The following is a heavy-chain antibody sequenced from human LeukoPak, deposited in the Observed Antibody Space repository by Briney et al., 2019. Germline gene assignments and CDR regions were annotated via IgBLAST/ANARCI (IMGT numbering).Heavy chain of an antibody. CDR1: GFTFSSYS. J-gene: IGHJ3*02. V-gene: IGHV3-21*01. Sequence: GGSLRLSCAASGFTFSSYSMTWVRQAPGKGLEWVSSISSSSSYIYYADSVKGRFTISRDNAKNSLYLQMSSLRAEDTAVYYCARTIRCSGGSCYPGASDAFDIWGQGTMVTVSS. CDR3: ARTIRCSGGSCYPGASDAFDI. CDR2: ISSSSSYI. D-gene: IGHD2-15*01.